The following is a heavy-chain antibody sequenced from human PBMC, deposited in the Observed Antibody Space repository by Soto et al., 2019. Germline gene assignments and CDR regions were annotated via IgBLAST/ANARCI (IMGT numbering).Heavy chain of an antibody. V-gene: IGHV1-3*01. CDR1: GYTFSTYS. CDR2: INAGNGYT. Sequence: GSSVKVSCKASGYTFSTYSIHWVRQAPGQRLEWMGWINAGNGYTKYSQKFQGRVTITRDTSATTAYMELSSLKSEDTAVYYCARDRYYGSGTYNYFDFWGQGSQVTVSS. CDR3: ARDRYYGSGTYNYFDF. D-gene: IGHD3-10*01. J-gene: IGHJ4*02.